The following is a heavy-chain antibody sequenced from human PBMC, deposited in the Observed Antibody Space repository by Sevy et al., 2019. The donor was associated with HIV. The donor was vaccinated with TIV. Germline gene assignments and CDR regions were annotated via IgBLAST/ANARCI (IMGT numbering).Heavy chain of an antibody. V-gene: IGHV3-7*01. J-gene: IGHJ6*02. D-gene: IGHD5-12*01. Sequence: GESLKISCAASGFTFNSYWMSWVRQAPGKGLEWVANIKQDGSEKYNVDSVKGRFTISRDNSQNSLFLQMNTLRAEDTAVYYCAREGSPYDTYYYYYGMDVWGQGTTVTVSS. CDR1: GFTFNSYW. CDR2: IKQDGSEK. CDR3: AREGSPYDTYYYYYGMDV.